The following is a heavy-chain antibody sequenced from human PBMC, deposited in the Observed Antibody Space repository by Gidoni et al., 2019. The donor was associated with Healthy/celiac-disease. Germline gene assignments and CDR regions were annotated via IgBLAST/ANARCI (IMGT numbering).Heavy chain of an antibody. CDR2: INPNSGGT. CDR3: ASDHREIGIYYGMDV. J-gene: IGHJ6*02. V-gene: IGHV1-2*02. Sequence: QVQLVQSGAEVKKPGASVKVSCKASGYTFTGYYMHWVRQAPGQGLEWMGWINPNSGGTNYAQKCQGRVTMTRDTSISTAYMELSRLRSDDTAVYYCASDHREIGIYYGMDVWGQGTTVTVSS. CDR1: GYTFTGYY. D-gene: IGHD3-10*01.